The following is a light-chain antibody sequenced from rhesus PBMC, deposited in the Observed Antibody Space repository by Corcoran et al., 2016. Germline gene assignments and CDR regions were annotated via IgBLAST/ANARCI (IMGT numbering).Light chain of an antibody. CDR2: KAS. Sequence: DIQMTQSPSSLSASVGDRVTITCRTSENVNNYLNWYQQKPGKTPNLLISKASTLQSGVPSRFSGSGSGTDYTFTFSSLQSEDVATYYCQHNYGTPFTFGPGTKLDIK. CDR1: ENVNNY. J-gene: IGKJ3*01. CDR3: QHNYGTPFT. V-gene: IGKV1-74*01.